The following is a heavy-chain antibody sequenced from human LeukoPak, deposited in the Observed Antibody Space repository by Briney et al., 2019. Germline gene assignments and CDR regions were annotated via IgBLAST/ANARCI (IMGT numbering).Heavy chain of an antibody. D-gene: IGHD3-22*01. V-gene: IGHV4-4*07. CDR1: GGSISSYY. CDR2: IYSSGSA. CDR3: ARNYYDTNGYYSGFDY. J-gene: IGHJ4*02. Sequence: SETLSLTCIVPGGSISSYYWGWIRQPAGKGLEWIGRIYSSGSANYNPSLKSQVSMSVDTSKNQFSLKLNSVTAADTAVYYCARNYYDTNGYYSGFDYWGQGTLVTVSS.